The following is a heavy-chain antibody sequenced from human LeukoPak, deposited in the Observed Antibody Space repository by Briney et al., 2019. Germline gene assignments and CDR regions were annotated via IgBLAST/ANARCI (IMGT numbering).Heavy chain of an antibody. D-gene: IGHD6-19*01. V-gene: IGHV3-7*01. CDR3: AREEQWYPPRLDY. CDR2: IKQDGSEK. CDR1: GFTFSDYY. J-gene: IGHJ4*02. Sequence: GGSLRLSCAASGFTFSDYYMSWVRQAPGKGLEWVANIKQDGSEKYYVDSVKGRFTISRDNAKNSLYLQMNSLRAEDTAVYYCAREEQWYPPRLDYWGQGTLVTVSS.